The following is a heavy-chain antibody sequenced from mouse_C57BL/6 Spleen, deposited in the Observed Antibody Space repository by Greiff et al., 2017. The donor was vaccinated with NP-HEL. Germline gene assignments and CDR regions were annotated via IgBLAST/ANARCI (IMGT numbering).Heavy chain of an antibody. CDR2: ISDGGSYT. V-gene: IGHV5-4*03. D-gene: IGHD2-4*01. CDR3: ARGYDYGGFAY. CDR1: GFTFSSYA. Sequence: EVKLVESGGGLVKPGGSLKLSCAASGFTFSSYAMSWVRQTPEKRLEWVATISDGGSYTYYPDNVKGRFTISRDNAKNNLYLQMSHLKSEDTAMYYCARGYDYGGFAYWGQGTLVTVSA. J-gene: IGHJ3*01.